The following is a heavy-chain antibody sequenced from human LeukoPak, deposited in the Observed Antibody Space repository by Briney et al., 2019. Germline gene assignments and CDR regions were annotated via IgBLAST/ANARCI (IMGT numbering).Heavy chain of an antibody. CDR2: IYHSGST. D-gene: IGHD2-2*01. CDR1: GYSISSGYY. V-gene: IGHV4-38-2*01. J-gene: IGHJ3*02. CDR3: ASPHCSSTSCLDAFDI. Sequence: SETLSLTCAVSGYSISSGYYWGWIRQPPGKGLEWIGSIYHSGSTYYNPSLKSRVTISVDTSKNQFSLKLSSVTAADTAVYYCASPHCSSTSCLDAFDIWGQGTMVTASS.